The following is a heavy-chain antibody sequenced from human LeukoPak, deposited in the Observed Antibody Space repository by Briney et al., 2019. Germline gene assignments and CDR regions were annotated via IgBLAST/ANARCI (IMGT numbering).Heavy chain of an antibody. CDR3: ASVLLRFGEASDAFDI. CDR1: GYTFTGYY. Sequence: ASVKVSCKASGYTFTGYYMHWVRQAPGQGLEWMGWINPNSGDTNYAQKFQGRVTMTRDTSITTAYMELSSLRSEDTAVYYCASVLLRFGEASDAFDIWGQGTMVTVSS. CDR2: INPNSGDT. D-gene: IGHD3-10*01. V-gene: IGHV1-2*02. J-gene: IGHJ3*02.